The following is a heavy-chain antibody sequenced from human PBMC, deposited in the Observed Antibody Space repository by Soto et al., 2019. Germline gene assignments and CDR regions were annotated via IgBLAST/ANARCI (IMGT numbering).Heavy chain of an antibody. V-gene: IGHV4-34*01. CDR2: INHSGST. CDR3: ARRPHYDFWSGYPYYGMDV. J-gene: IGHJ6*02. D-gene: IGHD3-3*01. CDR1: GGSFSGYY. Sequence: AVYGGSFSGYYWSWIRQPPGKGLEWIGEINHSGSTNYNPSLKSRVTISVDTSKNQFSLKLSSVTAADTAVYYCARRPHYDFWSGYPYYGMDVWGQGTTVTVSS.